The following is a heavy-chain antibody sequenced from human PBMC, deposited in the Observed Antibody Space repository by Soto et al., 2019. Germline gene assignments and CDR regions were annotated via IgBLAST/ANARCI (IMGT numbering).Heavy chain of an antibody. D-gene: IGHD3-22*01. V-gene: IGHV1-69*13. CDR2: IIPIFGTA. Sequence: SVKVSCKASGGTFSSYAISWVRQAPGQGLEWMGGIIPIFGTANYAQRFQGRVTITADETTSTAYMELSSLRSEDTAVYYCSYHYDSSGYYLYWGQGTLVTVSS. CDR1: GGTFSSYA. CDR3: SYHYDSSGYYLY. J-gene: IGHJ4*02.